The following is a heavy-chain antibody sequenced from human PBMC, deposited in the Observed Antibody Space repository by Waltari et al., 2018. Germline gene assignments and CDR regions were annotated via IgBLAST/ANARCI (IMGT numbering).Heavy chain of an antibody. Sequence: QVQLQESGPGLVKPSETLSLTCAVSGYSISSGYYWGWIRQPPGKGLEWMLSESIYHSGSTYYNPSLKSRVTISVDTSKNQFSLKLSSVTAADTAVYYCARQSLQMAGPPASIDYWGQGTLVTVSS. J-gene: IGHJ4*02. CDR3: ARQSLQMAGPPASIDY. CDR2: IYHSGST. CDR1: GYSISSGYY. V-gene: IGHV4-38-2*01.